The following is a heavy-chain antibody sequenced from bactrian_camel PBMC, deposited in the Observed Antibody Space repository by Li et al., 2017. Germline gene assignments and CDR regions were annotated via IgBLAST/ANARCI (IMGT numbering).Heavy chain of an antibody. CDR3: VRRLWNSDYSFGY. CDR1: GFTFRRFP. V-gene: IGHV3S31*01. D-gene: IGHD4*01. Sequence: DVQLVESGGGSVQPGGSLRLSRAASGFTFRRFPMNWVRQAPGKGLEWVSAINSGGDSTYYADSVKGRFTISRDNAENTLYLQMNSLKREDTAMYYCVRRLWNSDYSFGYWGRGTQVTVS. J-gene: IGHJ6*01. CDR2: INSGGDST.